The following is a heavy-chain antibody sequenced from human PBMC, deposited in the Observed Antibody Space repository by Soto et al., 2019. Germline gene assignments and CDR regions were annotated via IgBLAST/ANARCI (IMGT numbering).Heavy chain of an antibody. J-gene: IGHJ5*02. D-gene: IGHD3-10*01. CDR3: ARGVGSGSYYNQYNWFDP. CDR2: ISAYNGNT. CDR1: GYTFTSYG. Sequence: ASVKVSCKASGYTFTSYGISWVRQAPGQGLEWMGWISAYNGNTNYAQKLQGRVTMTTATSTSTAYMELRSLRSDDTAVYYCARGVGSGSYYNQYNWFDPWGQGTLVTVSS. V-gene: IGHV1-18*01.